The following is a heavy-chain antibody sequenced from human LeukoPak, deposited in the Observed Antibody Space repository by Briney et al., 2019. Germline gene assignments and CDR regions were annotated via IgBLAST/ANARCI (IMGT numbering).Heavy chain of an antibody. CDR2: IYYSGNT. J-gene: IGHJ3*02. Sequence: SQTLSLTCTVSGDSIFSASYYWCWLRQPPGKGLEWIGFIYYSGNTYYSSSLRSRISISIDTSNNQFSLSLSSVTVADTAVYYCAREGTAHAFDIWGRGTMVTVSS. CDR1: GDSIFSASYY. D-gene: IGHD3-10*01. V-gene: IGHV4-31*03. CDR3: AREGTAHAFDI.